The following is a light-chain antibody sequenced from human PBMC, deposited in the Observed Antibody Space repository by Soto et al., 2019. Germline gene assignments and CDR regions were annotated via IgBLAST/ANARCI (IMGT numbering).Light chain of an antibody. J-gene: IGKJ1*01. Sequence: DIQMTQSPSTLSASVGDRVTITCRASQSINRWLVWYQQKPGQAPKVLIFDASILASGVPSRFSGSGSGTEFTLTISSLQPADFATYYCQQYNNYLTWTFGQGTKVDIK. CDR2: DAS. CDR3: QQYNNYLTWT. CDR1: QSINRW. V-gene: IGKV1-5*01.